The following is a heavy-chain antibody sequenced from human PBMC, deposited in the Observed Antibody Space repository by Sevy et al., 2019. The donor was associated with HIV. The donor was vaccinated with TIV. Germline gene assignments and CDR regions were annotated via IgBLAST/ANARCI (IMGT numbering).Heavy chain of an antibody. CDR3: ARHPHPRSVAAYFDY. CDR2: IWYDGNNK. Sequence: GGSLRLSCAASGFTFSSYAMHWVRQAPGKGLEWVTLIWYDGNNKYNTASVKGRFTISRDNSKNTLYLQMNSLRAEDTAVYYCARHPHPRSVAAYFDYWGQGTLVTVSS. CDR1: GFTFSSYA. D-gene: IGHD1-26*01. V-gene: IGHV3-33*01. J-gene: IGHJ4*02.